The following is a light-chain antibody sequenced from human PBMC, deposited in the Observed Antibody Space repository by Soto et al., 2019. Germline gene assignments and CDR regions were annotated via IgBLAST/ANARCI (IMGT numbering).Light chain of an antibody. CDR1: QSISTY. J-gene: IGKJ2*01. CDR3: QQGYSIPPST. CDR2: AAS. Sequence: DIQMTQSPSSLSASVGDRVTITCRANQSISTYLNWYQQKPGKAPKLLIYAASNLQSWVSSRFSGSGSGTAFTLTISSLQPADFATYYFQQGYSIPPSTFGQGTKLEIK. V-gene: IGKV1-39*01.